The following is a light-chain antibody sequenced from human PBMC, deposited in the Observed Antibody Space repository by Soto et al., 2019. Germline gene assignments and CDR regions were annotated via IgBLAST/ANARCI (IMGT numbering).Light chain of an antibody. V-gene: IGKV1-39*01. J-gene: IGKJ2*01. CDR3: QPSFSTPYT. Sequence: IQMTQSPSSLSASVGVSVTIPCRASQRINKYLNWYQQRSGRAPRLLIHTASSLHSGVPSRFSGSGSGSDFTLTISSLQPEDFATYFCQPSFSTPYTFGQGTKLEI. CDR2: TAS. CDR1: QRINKY.